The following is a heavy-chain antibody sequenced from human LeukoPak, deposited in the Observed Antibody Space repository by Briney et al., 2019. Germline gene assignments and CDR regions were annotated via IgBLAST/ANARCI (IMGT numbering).Heavy chain of an antibody. CDR1: GYTFTDYY. J-gene: IGHJ4*02. Sequence: ASVKLSCKASGYTFTDYYLHWLRQAPGQGLEWLGCIHPNGYSEPAPIFRGRVTMTRDTSLSTAYMDLSTLKSDDTAVYYCAIECCFDGNIYSKGFEYWGLGTVVTVSS. CDR3: AIECCFDGNIYSKGFEY. CDR2: IHPNGYS. D-gene: IGHD3-10*01. V-gene: IGHV1-2*02.